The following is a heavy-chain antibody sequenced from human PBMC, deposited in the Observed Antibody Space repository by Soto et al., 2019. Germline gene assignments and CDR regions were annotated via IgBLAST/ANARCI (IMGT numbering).Heavy chain of an antibody. D-gene: IGHD3-3*01. J-gene: IGHJ6*02. CDR3: AGDSHYYDFWSGYPLPYGMDV. V-gene: IGHV3-21*01. CDR1: GFTFSSYS. Sequence: PGGSLRLSCAASGFTFSSYSMNWVRQAPGKGLEWVSSISSSSSYIYYADSVKGRFTISRDNAKNSLYLQMNSLRAEDTAVYYCAGDSHYYDFWSGYPLPYGMDVWGQGTTVTVS. CDR2: ISSSSSYI.